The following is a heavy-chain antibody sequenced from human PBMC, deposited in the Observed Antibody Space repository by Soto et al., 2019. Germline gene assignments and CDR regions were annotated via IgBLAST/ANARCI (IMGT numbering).Heavy chain of an antibody. J-gene: IGHJ4*02. V-gene: IGHV5-51*01. CDR3: ARSYTGDYEYYFDY. CDR1: GYSFTSYW. D-gene: IGHD4-17*01. Sequence: PVESLKISCNGSGYSFTSYWIAWVRQMPGKGLECMGIIYPADSDTRYSPSFQGQVTISADKSITTAHLQWSSLMASDTAIYYCARSYTGDYEYYFDYWGQGTLVTVSS. CDR2: IYPADSDT.